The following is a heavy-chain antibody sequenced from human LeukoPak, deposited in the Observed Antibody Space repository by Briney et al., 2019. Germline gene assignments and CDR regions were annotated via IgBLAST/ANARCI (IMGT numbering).Heavy chain of an antibody. CDR2: TSNDGGGT. D-gene: IGHD3-22*01. CDR1: GFIFNNYG. CDR3: AKGSSGYFVDL. V-gene: IGHV3-23*01. J-gene: IGHJ5*02. Sequence: GGSLRLSCAASGFIFNNYGLVWVRQAPGKGLEWVSATSNDGGGTNYADFVKGRFTISRDNSKNTLFLQMNSLRAEDTALYYCAKGSSGYFVDLWGQGTLVTVSS.